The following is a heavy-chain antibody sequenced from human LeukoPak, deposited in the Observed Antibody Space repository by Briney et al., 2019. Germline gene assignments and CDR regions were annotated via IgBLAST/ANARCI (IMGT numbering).Heavy chain of an antibody. Sequence: SVKVSCKASGGTFSSYAISWVRQAPGQGLEWMGGIIPIFGTAKYAQHFQGRVTITADESTSTAYMELGSLRSEDTAAYYCASDAGSHFDYWGQGTLVTVSS. CDR3: ASDAGSHFDY. V-gene: IGHV1-69*13. J-gene: IGHJ4*02. CDR1: GGTFSSYA. CDR2: IIPIFGTA.